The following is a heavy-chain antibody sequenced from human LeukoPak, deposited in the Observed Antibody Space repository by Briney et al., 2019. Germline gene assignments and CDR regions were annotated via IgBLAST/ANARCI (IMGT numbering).Heavy chain of an antibody. CDR1: GFTITTYA. CDR2: ISDRGDST. J-gene: IGHJ4*02. CDR3: AKSPPRGTYDY. Sequence: GGSLRLSCAASGFTITTYAMGWVRQAPGKGLEWVSVISDRGDSTHYADSVKGRFTISRDNSKNTLYLQMNSLRAEDTAVYYCAKSPPRGTYDYWGQGTLVTVSP. V-gene: IGHV3-23*01.